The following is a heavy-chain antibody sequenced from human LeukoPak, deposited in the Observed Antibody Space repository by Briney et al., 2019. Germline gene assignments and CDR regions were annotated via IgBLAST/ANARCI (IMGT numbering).Heavy chain of an antibody. CDR3: AKDSAAVGGPTTD. Sequence: GGSLRLSCAASGFTFSSYTMSWVRQAPGKGKEWVSLISGSGGITYYADSVKGRFTISRDNYKNTLYLQMDSLRAEDTAIYYCAKDSAAVGGPTTDWGQGTLVTVSS. CDR1: GFTFSSYT. V-gene: IGHV3-23*01. J-gene: IGHJ4*02. D-gene: IGHD6-13*01. CDR2: ISGSGGIT.